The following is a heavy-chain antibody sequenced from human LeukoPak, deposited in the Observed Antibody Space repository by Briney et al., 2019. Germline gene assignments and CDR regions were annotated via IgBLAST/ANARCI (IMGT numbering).Heavy chain of an antibody. CDR3: ARDFRGSGWLVLEDYLPAY. J-gene: IGHJ4*02. Sequence: GASVKVSCKASGYTFTGYYMHWVRQAPGQGLEWMGWINPNSGGTNYAQKLQGRVTMTTDTSTSTAYMELRSLRSDDTAVYYCARDFRGSGWLVLEDYLPAYWGQGTLVTVSS. CDR2: INPNSGGT. V-gene: IGHV1-2*02. CDR1: GYTFTGYY. D-gene: IGHD6-19*01.